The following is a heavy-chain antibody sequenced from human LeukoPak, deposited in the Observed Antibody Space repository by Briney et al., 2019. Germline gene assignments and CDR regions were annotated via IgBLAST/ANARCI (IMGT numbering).Heavy chain of an antibody. J-gene: IGHJ6*03. Sequence: GGSLRLSCAASGFTFSGSAMHWVRQAPGKGLEWVSYISSSGSTIYYADSVKGRFTISRDNAKNSLYLQMNSLRAEDTALYYCARDKYYYDSSGYYSLYYYYYMDVWGKGTTVTVSS. CDR1: GFTFSGSA. CDR3: ARDKYYYDSSGYYSLYYYYYMDV. V-gene: IGHV3-48*04. CDR2: ISSSGSTI. D-gene: IGHD3-22*01.